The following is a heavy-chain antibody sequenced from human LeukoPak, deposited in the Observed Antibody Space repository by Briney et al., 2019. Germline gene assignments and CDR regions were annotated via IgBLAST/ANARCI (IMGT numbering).Heavy chain of an antibody. CDR2: IYSGGST. D-gene: IGHD2-2*01. V-gene: IGHV3-66*01. J-gene: IGHJ3*02. Sequence: PGGSLRLSCAASGFTVSSNYMSWVRQAPGKGLEWVSVIYSGGSTYYADSVKGRFTISRDNSKNTLYLQMNSLRAEDTAVYYCAREPDLVPSGDAFDIWGQGTMVTVSS. CDR3: AREPDLVPSGDAFDI. CDR1: GFTVSSNY.